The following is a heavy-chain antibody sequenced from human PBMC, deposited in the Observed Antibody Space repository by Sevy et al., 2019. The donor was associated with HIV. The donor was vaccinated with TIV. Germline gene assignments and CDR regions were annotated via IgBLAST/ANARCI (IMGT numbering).Heavy chain of an antibody. CDR2: INPNSGGS. J-gene: IGHJ5*02. D-gene: IGHD3-3*01. Sequence: PWASVKVSCKASGYTLTAFYIHWIRQAPGQGLEWMGWINPNSGGSKYAQRFQGRVTMTRNTSISTVYMQLSSLTSDDTAVYYCARDVYRFLKWSLDPWGQGTLVTVSS. CDR1: GYTLTAFY. V-gene: IGHV1-2*02. CDR3: ARDVYRFLKWSLDP.